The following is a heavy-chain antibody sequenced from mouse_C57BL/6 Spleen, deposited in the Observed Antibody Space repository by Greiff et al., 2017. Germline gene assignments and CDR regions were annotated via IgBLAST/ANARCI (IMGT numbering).Heavy chain of an antibody. J-gene: IGHJ4*01. CDR3: AREIYYDYDAYAMGY. Sequence: QVQLKESGPGLVAPSQSLSITCTVSGFSLTSYGVDWVRQSPGKGLEWLGVIWGVGSTNYNSALKSRLSISKDNSKSQVFLKMNSLQTDDTAMYYCAREIYYDYDAYAMGYWGQGTSVTVSS. D-gene: IGHD2-4*01. CDR1: GFSLTSYG. V-gene: IGHV2-6*01. CDR2: IWGVGST.